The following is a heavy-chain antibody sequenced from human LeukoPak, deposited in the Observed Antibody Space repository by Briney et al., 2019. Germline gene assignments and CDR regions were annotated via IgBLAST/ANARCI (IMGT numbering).Heavy chain of an antibody. Sequence: GGSLRLSCAASGFTVSSNYMSWVRQAPGKGLEWVSVIYSGGSTYYADSVKGRFTISRDNSKNTLYLQMNSLRAEDTAVYYCAREVVSIPSYFESWGQGTRVTVSS. J-gene: IGHJ4*02. D-gene: IGHD2-15*01. CDR2: IYSGGST. CDR1: GFTVSSNY. CDR3: AREVVSIPSYFES. V-gene: IGHV3-53*01.